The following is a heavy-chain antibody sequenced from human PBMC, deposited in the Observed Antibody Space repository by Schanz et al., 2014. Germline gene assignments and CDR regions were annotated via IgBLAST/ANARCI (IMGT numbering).Heavy chain of an antibody. V-gene: IGHV1-2*02. CDR1: GYTLTAYY. J-gene: IGHJ6*02. CDR3: ASDFWSGYSHYYYGLDV. D-gene: IGHD3-3*01. Sequence: QVQLVQSGAVVKKPGASVKVSCKASGYTLTAYYMHWVRQAPGQGLEWMGWINPDSGGTNYAQKFQGRVTMTRDMSINTAYMELSRLRSDDSAVYYCASDFWSGYSHYYYGLDVWGQGTTVTVSS. CDR2: INPDSGGT.